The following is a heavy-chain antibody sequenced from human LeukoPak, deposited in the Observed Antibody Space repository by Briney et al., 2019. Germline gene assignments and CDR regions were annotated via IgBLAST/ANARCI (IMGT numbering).Heavy chain of an antibody. V-gene: IGHV3-23*01. CDR3: AKVLRGGEGGSTWPYFDD. CDR2: IVAGGETT. D-gene: IGHD1-26*01. Sequence: GGSLRLSCAASGFTFSTYAMHWVRQAPGKGLDWVSGIVAGGETTYYADSARGRFIISKDKSTNTLSLQMNSLRAEDTAVYYCAKVLRGGEGGSTWPYFDDWGQGTLVTVSS. J-gene: IGHJ4*02. CDR1: GFTFSTYA.